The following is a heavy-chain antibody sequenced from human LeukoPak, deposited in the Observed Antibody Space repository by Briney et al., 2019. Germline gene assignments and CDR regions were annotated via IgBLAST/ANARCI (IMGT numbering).Heavy chain of an antibody. V-gene: IGHV3-30*18. CDR2: ISYDGSNK. CDR3: AKEVIVVVPAAIYYFDY. Sequence: VRFLRLSCAASGCTFSSYGMHWVRQAPGKGLEWVAVISYDGSNKYYADSVKGRFTISRDNSKNTLYLQMNSLRAEDTAVYYCAKEVIVVVPAAIYYFDYWGQGTLVTVSS. CDR1: GCTFSSYG. J-gene: IGHJ4*02. D-gene: IGHD2-2*01.